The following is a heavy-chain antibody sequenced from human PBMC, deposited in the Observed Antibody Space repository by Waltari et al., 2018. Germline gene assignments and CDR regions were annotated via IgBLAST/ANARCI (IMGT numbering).Heavy chain of an antibody. CDR1: GFSLSNARMG. CDR3: ARIYAKGPLYYDFWSGYPDY. D-gene: IGHD3-3*01. Sequence: QVTLKESGPVLVKPTETLTLTCTVSGFSLSNARMGVSWIRQPPGQALEWLAHIFSNDEKSYSTSLKSRLTISKDTSKSQVVLTMTNMDPVDTATYYCARIYAKGPLYYDFWSGYPDYWGQGTLVTVSS. CDR2: IFSNDEK. J-gene: IGHJ4*02. V-gene: IGHV2-26*01.